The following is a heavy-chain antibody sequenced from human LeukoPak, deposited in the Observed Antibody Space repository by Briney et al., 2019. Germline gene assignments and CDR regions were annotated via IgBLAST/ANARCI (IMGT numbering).Heavy chain of an antibody. D-gene: IGHD3/OR15-3a*01. CDR3: ARQTGSGLFILP. Sequence: SETLSLTCTVSGVSISSSNSYWGWIRQPPGKGLEWIGSIYYSGNTYYNASLKSQVPISIDTSKNQFSLKVTSVTAADTAMYYCARQTGSGLFILPGGQGTLVTVSS. J-gene: IGHJ4*02. CDR2: IYYSGNT. CDR1: GVSISSSNSY. V-gene: IGHV4-39*01.